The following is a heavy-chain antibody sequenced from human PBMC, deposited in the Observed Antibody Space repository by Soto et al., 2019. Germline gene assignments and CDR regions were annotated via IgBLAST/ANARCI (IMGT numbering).Heavy chain of an antibody. J-gene: IGHJ6*02. CDR1: GYTFTTYD. CDR2: ISTYNGNT. V-gene: IGHV1-18*01. Sequence: GASVKVSCKASGYTFTTYDISWVRQAPGQGLEWMGRISTYNGNTNYPQSLQGRLTMTTDTSTTTAYMELRNLRSDDTAVYYCARDPYHVLMVNPPNLYGMDVWGQGTTVTVSS. D-gene: IGHD2-8*01. CDR3: ARDPYHVLMVNPPNLYGMDV.